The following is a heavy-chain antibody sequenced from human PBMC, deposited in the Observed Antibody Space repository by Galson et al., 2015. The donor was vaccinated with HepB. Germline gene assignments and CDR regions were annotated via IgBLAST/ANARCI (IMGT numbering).Heavy chain of an antibody. Sequence: SVKVSCKASGYTFTSYGISWVRQAPGQGLEWMGWISAYNGNTNYAQKLQGRVTMTTDTSTSTAYMELRSLRSDDTAMYYCARSSHARASGTTFVYWGQGTLVTVSS. CDR3: ARSSHARASGTTFVY. CDR2: ISAYNGNT. CDR1: GYTFTSYG. J-gene: IGHJ4*02. D-gene: IGHD1-1*01. V-gene: IGHV1-18*01.